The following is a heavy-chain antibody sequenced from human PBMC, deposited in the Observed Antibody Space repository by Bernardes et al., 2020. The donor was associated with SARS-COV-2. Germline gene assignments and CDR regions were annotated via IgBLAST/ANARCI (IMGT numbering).Heavy chain of an antibody. CDR1: GYTLSDYY. CDR3: ARDLDRLYSGSRTDAFDI. D-gene: IGHD1-26*01. J-gene: IGHJ3*02. V-gene: IGHV1-2*02. Sequence: ASVKVSCKASGYTLSDYYMHWVRQAPGQGLEWMGWINPHSGGTNYAQKFQGRVTVTRDTSISTAYMELSRLTSDDTAVYYCARDLDRLYSGSRTDAFDIWGPGTTVTVSS. CDR2: INPHSGGT.